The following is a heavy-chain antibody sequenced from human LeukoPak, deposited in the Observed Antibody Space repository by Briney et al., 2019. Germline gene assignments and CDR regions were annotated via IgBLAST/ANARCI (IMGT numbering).Heavy chain of an antibody. CDR3: AREILRYFDWLLRDYYYYYGMDV. D-gene: IGHD3-9*01. V-gene: IGHV6-1*01. CDR1: GDSVSSNSAA. Sequence: SQTLSLTCAISGDSVSSNSAAWNWIRQSPSRGLEWLGRTYYRSKWYNDYAVSVKSRITINPDTSKNQFSLQLNSVTPEDTAVYYCAREILRYFDWLLRDYYYYYGMDVWGQGTTVTVS. J-gene: IGHJ6*02. CDR2: TYYRSKWYN.